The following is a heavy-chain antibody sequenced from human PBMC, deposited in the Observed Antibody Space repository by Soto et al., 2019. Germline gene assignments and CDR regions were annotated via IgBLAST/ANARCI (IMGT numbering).Heavy chain of an antibody. D-gene: IGHD4-17*01. J-gene: IGHJ4*02. CDR3: ARVLDDYGDYVDEY. V-gene: IGHV4-59*01. CDR1: GGSISSYY. Sequence: SETLSLTCTVSGGSISSYYWSWIRQPPGKGLEWIGYIYYSGSTNYNPSLKSRVTISVDTSKNQFSLKLSSVTAADTAVYYCARVLDDYGDYVDEYWGQGTLVTVSS. CDR2: IYYSGST.